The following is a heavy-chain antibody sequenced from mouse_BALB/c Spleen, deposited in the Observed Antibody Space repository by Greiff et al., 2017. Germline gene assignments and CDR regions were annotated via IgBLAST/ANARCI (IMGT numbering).Heavy chain of an antibody. V-gene: IGHV14-4*02. CDR2: IDPENGDT. CDR1: GFNIKDYY. Sequence: VQLQQSGAELVRSGASVKLSCTASGFNIKDYYMHWVKQRPEQGLEWIGWIDPENGDTEYAPNFQGKATMNADTSSNTAYLQLSSLTSEDTAVYYCNAESYDYAYWGQGTLVTVSA. J-gene: IGHJ3*01. CDR3: NAESYDYAY. D-gene: IGHD2-4*01.